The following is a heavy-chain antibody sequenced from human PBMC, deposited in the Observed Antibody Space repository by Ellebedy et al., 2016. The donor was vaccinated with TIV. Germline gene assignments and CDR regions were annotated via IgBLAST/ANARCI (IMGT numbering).Heavy chain of an antibody. CDR2: ISYDGSNK. Sequence: GGSLRLXXAVSGFSFRTYAMHWVRQAPGKGLEWVAVISYDGSNKYYADSVKGRFTISRDNSKNTMYLQMNSLRAEDTAVYYCAGSGSYHLFLFDYWGQGTLVTVSS. CDR1: GFSFRTYA. D-gene: IGHD1-26*01. V-gene: IGHV3-30-3*01. J-gene: IGHJ4*02. CDR3: AGSGSYHLFLFDY.